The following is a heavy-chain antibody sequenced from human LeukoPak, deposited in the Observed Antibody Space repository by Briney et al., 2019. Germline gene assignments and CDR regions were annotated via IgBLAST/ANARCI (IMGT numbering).Heavy chain of an antibody. V-gene: IGHV4-59*01. D-gene: IGHD3-16*01. CDR3: ARGLRSAFDI. Sequence: GSLRLSCAASGFTFSSYEMNWVRQPPGKGLEWIGYIYYSGSTNYNPSLKSRVTISVDTSKNQFSLKLSSVTAADTAVYYCARGLRSAFDIWGQGTMVTVSS. CDR2: IYYSGST. J-gene: IGHJ3*02. CDR1: GFTFSSYE.